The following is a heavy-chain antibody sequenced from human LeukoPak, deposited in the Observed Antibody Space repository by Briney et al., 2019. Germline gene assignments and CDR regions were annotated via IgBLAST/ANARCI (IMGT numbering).Heavy chain of an antibody. V-gene: IGHV3-33*03. CDR3: ASAAGAFDM. CDR1: GFAFNTYG. J-gene: IGHJ3*02. D-gene: IGHD6-13*01. Sequence: GGSLRLSCAASGFAFNTYGMHWIRQAPGKGLEWVAAIWSDGSHEYYPDSLKGRCTISRDNSRNMVYLQVNSLRVEDTAVYYCASAAGAFDMWGQGTLVTVSS. CDR2: IWSDGSHE.